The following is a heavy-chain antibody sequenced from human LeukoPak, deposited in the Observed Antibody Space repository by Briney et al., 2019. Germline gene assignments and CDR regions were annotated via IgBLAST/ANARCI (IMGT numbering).Heavy chain of an antibody. Sequence: ASVKVSCKASGYTFTSYAMHWVRQAPGQRLEWMGWINAGNGNTKYSQEFQGRVTITRDTSASTAYMELSSLRSEDMAVYYCARERLYYYDSSGYYQDAFDIWGQGTMVTVSS. J-gene: IGHJ3*02. V-gene: IGHV1-3*03. CDR2: INAGNGNT. D-gene: IGHD3-22*01. CDR3: ARERLYYYDSSGYYQDAFDI. CDR1: GYTFTSYA.